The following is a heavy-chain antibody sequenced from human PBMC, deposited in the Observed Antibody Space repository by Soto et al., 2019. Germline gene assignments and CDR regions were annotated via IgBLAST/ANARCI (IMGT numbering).Heavy chain of an antibody. CDR1: GFTFSNAW. D-gene: IGHD3-9*01. Sequence: GGSLRLSCAASGFTFSNAWMSWVRQAPGKGLEWLGFIWYDGSNTYYVDSVKGRFTISRDNSRNTLSLQMNSLRAEDTAVYYCARFTDWFLLDSWGQGTLVTVSS. CDR2: IWYDGSNT. CDR3: ARFTDWFLLDS. J-gene: IGHJ4*02. V-gene: IGHV3-33*08.